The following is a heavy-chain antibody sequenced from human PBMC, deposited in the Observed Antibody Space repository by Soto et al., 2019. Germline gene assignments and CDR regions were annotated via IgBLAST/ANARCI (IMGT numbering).Heavy chain of an antibody. Sequence: GESLKISCKGLGYTFSNFWIGWVRQMPGKGMEWMGIIYPEDSDTRYSPSFQGQVTMSADKSISTAFLQWSSLKASDSGTYYCARQSSSSTGYYYYGVDVWGQGTTVTVSS. CDR3: ARQSSSSTGYYYYGVDV. D-gene: IGHD6-6*01. CDR1: GYTFSNFW. CDR2: IYPEDSDT. V-gene: IGHV5-51*01. J-gene: IGHJ6*02.